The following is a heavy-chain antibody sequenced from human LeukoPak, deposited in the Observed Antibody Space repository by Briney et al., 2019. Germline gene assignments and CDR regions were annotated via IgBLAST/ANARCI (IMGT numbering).Heavy chain of an antibody. CDR1: GFTFSSYA. V-gene: IGHV3-73*01. CDR2: IRGKPNTYAT. Sequence: PGGSLRLSCAASGFTFSSYAMSWVRQPSGKGLEWVGRIRGKPNTYATAYSASVKGRFTISRDDSENTAYLQMNSLKIEDTAMYYCATCSDTTCYFNSWGQGTLVTVSS. CDR3: ATCSDTTCYFNS. D-gene: IGHD2-2*01. J-gene: IGHJ4*02.